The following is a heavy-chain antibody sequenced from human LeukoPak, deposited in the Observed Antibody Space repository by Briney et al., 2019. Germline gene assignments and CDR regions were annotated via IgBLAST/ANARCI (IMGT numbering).Heavy chain of an antibody. CDR1: GFTFSSYA. V-gene: IGHV3-23*01. Sequence: GGSLRLSCAASGFTFSSYAMSCVRQAPGKGLEWVSAISGSGGSTYYAASVKCRFTISRDNSKNNLYLKMNSLRDEDTAVYYCAKGSSSGWYGWFDPWGQGTLVTVSS. D-gene: IGHD6-13*01. CDR3: AKGSSSGWYGWFDP. CDR2: ISGSGGST. J-gene: IGHJ5*02.